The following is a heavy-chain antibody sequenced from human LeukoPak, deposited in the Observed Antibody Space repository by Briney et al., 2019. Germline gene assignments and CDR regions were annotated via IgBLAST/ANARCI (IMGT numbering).Heavy chain of an antibody. V-gene: IGHV1-2*02. CDR1: GGTFSSYD. CDR2: INPNSGGT. CDR3: AREWVLVGYSYAIDY. D-gene: IGHD5-18*01. Sequence: GASVKVSCKASGGTFSSYDISWVRQAPGQGLEWMGGINPNSGGTNYAQKFQGRVTMTRDTSISTAYMELSRLRSDDTAVYYCAREWVLVGYSYAIDYWGQGTLVTVSS. J-gene: IGHJ4*02.